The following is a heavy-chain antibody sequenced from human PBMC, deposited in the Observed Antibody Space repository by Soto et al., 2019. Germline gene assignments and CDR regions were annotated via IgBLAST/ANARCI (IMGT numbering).Heavy chain of an antibody. J-gene: IGHJ6*02. CDR2: MNPNSGNT. CDR1: GYTFTSYD. CDR3: ARERKGMDV. Sequence: QLVQSGAEVKKPGASVKVSCKASGYTFTSYDINWVRQATGQGLEWMGWMNPNSGNTGYAQKXQXXXTXXRNTSISTAYMELSSLRSGDTAVYYCARERKGMDVGGQGTTVTVSS. V-gene: IGHV1-8*01.